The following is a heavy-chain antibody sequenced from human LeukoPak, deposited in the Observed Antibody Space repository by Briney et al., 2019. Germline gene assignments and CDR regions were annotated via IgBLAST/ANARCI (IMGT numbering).Heavy chain of an antibody. V-gene: IGHV3-30*19. Sequence: GRSLRLSCAASGFTFSSYGMHWVRQAPGKGLEWVTVIWYDGSNKYYADSVKGRFTTSRDNSKNTLYPQMNSLRAEDTAVYYCARGYYDSSGYFYYWGQGTLVTVSS. CDR1: GFTFSSYG. D-gene: IGHD3-22*01. CDR3: ARGYYDSSGYFYY. CDR2: IWYDGSNK. J-gene: IGHJ4*02.